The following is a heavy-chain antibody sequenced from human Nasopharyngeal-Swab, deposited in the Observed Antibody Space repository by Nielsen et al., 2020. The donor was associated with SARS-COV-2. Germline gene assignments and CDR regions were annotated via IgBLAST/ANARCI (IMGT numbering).Heavy chain of an antibody. V-gene: IGHV4-34*01. Sequence: PGKGLVWIGEINHSGSTNYNPSLKSRVTISVDTSKNQFSLKLSSVTAADTAVYYCARAIFGVVIIFNYYYMDVWGKGTTVTVSS. CDR2: INHSGST. J-gene: IGHJ6*03. D-gene: IGHD3-3*01. CDR3: ARAIFGVVIIFNYYYMDV.